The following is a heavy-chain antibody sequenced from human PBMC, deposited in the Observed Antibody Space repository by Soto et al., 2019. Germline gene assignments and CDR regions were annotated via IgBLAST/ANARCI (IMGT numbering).Heavy chain of an antibody. CDR2: ITPLFGTP. CDR3: ARQFDYDTSGYYYAY. D-gene: IGHD3-22*01. J-gene: IGHJ4*02. Sequence: SVKVSCNASGGTFNKYAIDGVRQAPGQGLEWMGGITPLFGTPNYAQRFQGRVTISADEVTSTAYMELRSLRSDDTGVYYCARQFDYDTSGYYYAYWGQGTLVTVSS. CDR1: GGTFNKYA. V-gene: IGHV1-69*13.